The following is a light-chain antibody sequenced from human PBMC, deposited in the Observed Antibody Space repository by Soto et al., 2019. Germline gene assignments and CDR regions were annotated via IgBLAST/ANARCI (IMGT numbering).Light chain of an antibody. CDR2: GAS. CDR3: QQRSNWPPGLT. V-gene: IGKV3-11*01. CDR1: QSVSSY. Sequence: EIVLTQSPGTLSLSPGERATLSCRASQSVSSYLAWYQQKPGQAPRLLIYGASNRATGIPARFSGSGSGTDFTLTISSLEPEDFAVYYCQQRSNWPPGLTFGGGTKVDIK. J-gene: IGKJ4*01.